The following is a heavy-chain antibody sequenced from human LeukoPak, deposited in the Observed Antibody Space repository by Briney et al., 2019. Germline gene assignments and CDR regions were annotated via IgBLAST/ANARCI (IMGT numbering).Heavy chain of an antibody. CDR3: AREGDYYGSQNWFDP. Sequence: GASVKVSCRTSGYTFSDYYIHWVRQAPGQGLEWMGRINPNTGAAYYAQKFQGRVTVTRDTSISTAYMELSSLRSEDTAVYYCAREGDYYGSQNWFDPWGQGTLVTVSS. V-gene: IGHV1-2*02. CDR2: INPNTGAA. J-gene: IGHJ5*02. CDR1: GYTFSDYY. D-gene: IGHD3-10*01.